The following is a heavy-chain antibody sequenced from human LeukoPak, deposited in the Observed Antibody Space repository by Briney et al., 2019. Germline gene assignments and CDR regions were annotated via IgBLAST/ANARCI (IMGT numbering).Heavy chain of an antibody. CDR1: GFTFSSYY. J-gene: IGHJ1*01. CDR3: AKGLPGGSYASFRY. D-gene: IGHD1-26*01. CDR2: ISSSGINI. Sequence: GGSLRLSCAASGFTFSSYYMTWVRQAPGKGLEWVSTISSSGINIYYADSVKGRFTISRDNSKNTLFLQMNSLRAEDTAVYFCAKGLPGGSYASFRYWGQGTLVTVSS. V-gene: IGHV3-23*01.